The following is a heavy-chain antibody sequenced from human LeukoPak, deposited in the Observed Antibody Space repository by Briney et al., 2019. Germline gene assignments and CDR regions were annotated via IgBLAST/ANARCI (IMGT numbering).Heavy chain of an antibody. CDR2: IYTSGST. V-gene: IGHV4-59*10. Sequence: PSETLSLTCAVYGGSFSGYYWSWIRQPAGKGLEWIGRIYTSGSTNYNPSLKSRVTISVDTSKNQFSLKLSSVTAADTAVYYCASSVYSSGWQLFDYWGQGTLVTVSS. CDR3: ASSVYSSGWQLFDY. J-gene: IGHJ4*02. CDR1: GGSFSGYY. D-gene: IGHD6-19*01.